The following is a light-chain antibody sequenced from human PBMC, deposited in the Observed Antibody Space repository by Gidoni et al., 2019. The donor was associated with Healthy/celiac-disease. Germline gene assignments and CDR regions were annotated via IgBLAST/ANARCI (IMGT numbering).Light chain of an antibody. J-gene: IGKJ1*01. Sequence: AIRMTQSPSSFSASTGDRVTITCRASQGISSYLAWYQQKPGKAPKLLIYAASTLQSGVPSRFSGSGSGTEFTLTISCLQSEDFATYYCQQYYSYPPTFXXXTKVEIK. V-gene: IGKV1-8*01. CDR3: QQYYSYPPT. CDR2: AAS. CDR1: QGISSY.